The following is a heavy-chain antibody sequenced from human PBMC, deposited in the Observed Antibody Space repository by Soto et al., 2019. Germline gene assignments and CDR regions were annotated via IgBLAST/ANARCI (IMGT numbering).Heavy chain of an antibody. CDR3: ARGGVGDTAMVTFDY. CDR2: IWYDGSNK. Sequence: GGSLRLSCAASGFTFSSYGMHWVRQAPGKGLEWVAVIWYDGSNKYYADSVKGRFTISRDNSKNTLYLQMNSLRAEDTAVYYCARGGVGDTAMVTFDYWGQGTLVTVSS. D-gene: IGHD5-18*01. V-gene: IGHV3-33*01. CDR1: GFTFSSYG. J-gene: IGHJ4*02.